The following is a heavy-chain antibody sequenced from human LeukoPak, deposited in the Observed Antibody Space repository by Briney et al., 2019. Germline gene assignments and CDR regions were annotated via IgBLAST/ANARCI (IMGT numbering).Heavy chain of an antibody. CDR1: GLIFETYG. V-gene: IGHV3-30*18. J-gene: IGHJ4*02. Sequence: GRSLRLSCEVSGLIFETYGMHWVRQAPGKGLEWVGVITKNGGNTYYGDSVKGRFTISRDNTNNTLYLQMNSLKTEDTGVYFCVKGRRGSSYVHYFDSWGQGTLVTVSS. CDR3: VKGRRGSSYVHYFDS. D-gene: IGHD5-18*01. CDR2: ITKNGGNT.